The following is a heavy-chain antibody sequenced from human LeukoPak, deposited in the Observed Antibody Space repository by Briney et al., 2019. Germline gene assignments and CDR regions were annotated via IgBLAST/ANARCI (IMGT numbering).Heavy chain of an antibody. D-gene: IGHD4-23*01. Sequence: ASVRVSCKASGGTFSSYAISWVRQAPGQGLEWMGGIIPIFGTANYAQKFQGRVTITTDESTSTAYMELSSLRSEDTAMYYCARAIRRTVVPDYWGQGTLVTVSS. V-gene: IGHV1-69*05. CDR3: ARAIRRTVVPDY. J-gene: IGHJ4*02. CDR1: GGTFSSYA. CDR2: IIPIFGTA.